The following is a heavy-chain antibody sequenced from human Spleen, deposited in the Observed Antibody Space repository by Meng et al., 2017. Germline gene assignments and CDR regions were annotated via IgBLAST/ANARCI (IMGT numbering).Heavy chain of an antibody. D-gene: IGHD6-13*01. CDR1: GFSLSTSGVG. V-gene: IGHV2-5*02. CDR2: IYWDDGK. CDR3: ARSIAAAGRGYFDY. J-gene: IGHJ4*02. Sequence: QITLKESGPTLVKPTQTLTLTCTFSGFSLSTSGVGVGWIRQPPGKALEWLALIYWDDGKRYSPSLKSRLTITKDTSKNQVVLTMTNMDPVDTATYYCARSIAAAGRGYFDYWGQGTLVTVSS.